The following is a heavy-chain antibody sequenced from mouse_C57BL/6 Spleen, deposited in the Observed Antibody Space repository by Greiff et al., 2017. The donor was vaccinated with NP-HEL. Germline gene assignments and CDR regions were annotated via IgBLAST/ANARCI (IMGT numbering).Heavy chain of an antibody. CDR3: ARGGYYYGSSYVARYWYFDV. Sequence: VQLQQSGAELVKPGASVKISCKASGYAFSSYWMNWVKQRPGKGLEWIGQIYPGDGDTNYNGKFKGKATLTADKSSSTAYMQLSSLTSEDSAVYFCARGGYYYGSSYVARYWYFDVWGTGTTVTVSS. D-gene: IGHD1-1*01. V-gene: IGHV1-80*01. CDR2: IYPGDGDT. J-gene: IGHJ1*03. CDR1: GYAFSSYW.